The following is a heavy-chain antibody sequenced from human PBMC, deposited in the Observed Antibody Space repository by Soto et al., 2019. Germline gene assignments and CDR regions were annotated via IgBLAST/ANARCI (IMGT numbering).Heavy chain of an antibody. CDR2: VSGNGRST. CDR1: GFSFSNYA. V-gene: IGHV3-23*01. Sequence: DVQLLESGGGLVQPGESLRLSCAASGFSFSNYAMNWVRQAPGKAPEWVAGVSGNGRSTYYADSVKGLFTISSYTSKNTLFLEMNCLRADDTAIYHCAKGARDVYNSPIYYWGQGSLVTVS. D-gene: IGHD3-3*01. CDR3: AKGARDVYNSPIYY. J-gene: IGHJ4*02.